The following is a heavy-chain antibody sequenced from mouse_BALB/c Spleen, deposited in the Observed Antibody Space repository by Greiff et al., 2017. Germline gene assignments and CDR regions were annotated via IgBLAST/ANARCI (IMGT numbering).Heavy chain of an antibody. Sequence: DVMLVESGGGLVKPGGSLKLSCAASGFTFSSYAMSWVRQTPEKRLEWVASISSGGSTYYPDSVKGRFTISRDNARNILYLQMSSLRSEDTAMYYCARVNYYGSRNGYYAMDYWGQGTSVTVSS. V-gene: IGHV5-6-5*01. CDR3: ARVNYYGSRNGYYAMDY. D-gene: IGHD1-1*01. J-gene: IGHJ4*01. CDR2: ISSGGST. CDR1: GFTFSSYA.